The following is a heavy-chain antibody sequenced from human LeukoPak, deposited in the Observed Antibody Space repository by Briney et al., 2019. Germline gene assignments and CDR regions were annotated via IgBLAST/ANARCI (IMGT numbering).Heavy chain of an antibody. D-gene: IGHD2-2*01. Sequence: LSCTASGFTFSDYWMTWVRQAPGKGLEWVANIKQDGSAKYYVDSVKGRFTISRDNAKNSLYLQMDSLRVEDTATYYCARWRGSTSERSDYWGQGTLVTVSS. CDR1: GFTFSDYW. J-gene: IGHJ4*02. CDR2: IKQDGSAK. V-gene: IGHV3-7*01. CDR3: ARWRGSTSERSDY.